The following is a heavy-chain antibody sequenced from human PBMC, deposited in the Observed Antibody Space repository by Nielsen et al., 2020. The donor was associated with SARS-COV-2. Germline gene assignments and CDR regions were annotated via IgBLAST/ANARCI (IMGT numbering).Heavy chain of an antibody. D-gene: IGHD2-21*02. Sequence: GESLKISCKGSGYSFTSYWIGWVRQMPGKGLEWMGIIYPVDSDTRYSPSFQGQVTISADKFIGTAYLQWSSLKVSDTAMYYCARLDLVITAPALFDYWGQGTLVTVSP. CDR3: ARLDLVITAPALFDY. CDR1: GYSFTSYW. J-gene: IGHJ4*02. V-gene: IGHV5-51*01. CDR2: IYPVDSDT.